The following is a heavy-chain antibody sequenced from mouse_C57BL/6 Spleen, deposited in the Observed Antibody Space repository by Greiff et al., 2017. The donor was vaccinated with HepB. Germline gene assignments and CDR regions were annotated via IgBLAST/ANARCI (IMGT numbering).Heavy chain of an antibody. CDR1: GYAFTNYL. D-gene: IGHD1-1*02. CDR2: INPGSGGT. Sequence: QVQLKESGAELVRPGTSVKVSCKASGYAFTNYLIEWVKQRPGQGLEWIGVINPGSGGTNYNQKFKDKATLTVDKSSSTAYMQLGSLKFEDSAVYYCARAWSFDYWGQGTTRTVSS. CDR3: ARAWSFDY. J-gene: IGHJ2*01. V-gene: IGHV1-54*01.